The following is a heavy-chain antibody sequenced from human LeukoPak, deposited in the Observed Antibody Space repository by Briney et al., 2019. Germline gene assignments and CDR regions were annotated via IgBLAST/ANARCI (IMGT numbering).Heavy chain of an antibody. V-gene: IGHV4-61*01. CDR3: ASFPGTSRFEY. D-gene: IGHD1-26*01. Sequence: KPSETLSLTCTVSGGSITSSTYYWSWIRQPPGKGLEWIGYIYYSGSSNYDPSLKSRVTISVDTSKNQFSLRLSSVTAADTAVYYCASFPGTSRFEYWGQGTLVTVSS. J-gene: IGHJ4*02. CDR1: GGSITSSTYY. CDR2: IYYSGSS.